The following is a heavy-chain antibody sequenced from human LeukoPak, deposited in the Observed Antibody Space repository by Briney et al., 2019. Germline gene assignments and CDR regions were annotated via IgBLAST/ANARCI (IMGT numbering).Heavy chain of an antibody. CDR3: AKNYASDAFDI. V-gene: IGHV3-30*18. J-gene: IGHJ3*02. Sequence: GGSLRLSCAASGFTFNSYGMHWVRQAPGKGLEWVAVISYDGSNKYYADSVKGRFTISRDNSKNTLYLQMNSLRAEDTAVYYCAKNYASDAFDIWGQGTMVTVSS. D-gene: IGHD1-7*01. CDR2: ISYDGSNK. CDR1: GFTFNSYG.